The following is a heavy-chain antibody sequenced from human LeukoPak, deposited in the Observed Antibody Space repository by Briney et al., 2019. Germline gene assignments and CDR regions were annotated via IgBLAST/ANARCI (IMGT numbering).Heavy chain of an antibody. J-gene: IGHJ5*02. Sequence: PSGTLSLTCAVSGGSISSSNWWSWVRQPPGKGLEWIGEINHSGSTNYNPSLKSRVTISVDTSKNQFSLKLSSVTAADTAVYYCARVLDSSGYYYGFDPWGQGTLVTVSS. V-gene: IGHV4-4*02. CDR2: INHSGST. CDR3: ARVLDSSGYYYGFDP. CDR1: GGSISSSNW. D-gene: IGHD3-22*01.